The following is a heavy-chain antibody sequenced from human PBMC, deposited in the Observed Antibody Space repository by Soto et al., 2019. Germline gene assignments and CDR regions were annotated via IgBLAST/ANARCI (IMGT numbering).Heavy chain of an antibody. Sequence: VASVKVSCKASGGTFSSYAISWVRQAPGQGLEWMGGIIPIFGTANYAQKFQGRVTITADKSTSTAYMELSSLRSEDTAVYYCARDTYCSSTSCPKYYYYYYGMDVWGQGTTVTVSS. CDR2: IIPIFGTA. V-gene: IGHV1-69*06. J-gene: IGHJ6*02. CDR1: GGTFSSYA. CDR3: ARDTYCSSTSCPKYYYYYYGMDV. D-gene: IGHD2-2*01.